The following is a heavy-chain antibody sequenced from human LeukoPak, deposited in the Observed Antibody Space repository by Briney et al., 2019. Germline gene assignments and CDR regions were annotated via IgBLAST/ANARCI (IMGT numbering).Heavy chain of an antibody. CDR1: GFTFSDYY. CDR2: ISSSSSYI. Sequence: KSGGSLRLSCAASGFTFSDYYMSWVRQAPGKGLEWVSSISSSSSYIYYADSVKGRFTISRDNAKNSLYLQMNSLRAEDTAVYYCARDGVSYYDFWSGYIDYWGQGTLVTVSS. V-gene: IGHV3-21*01. D-gene: IGHD3-3*01. J-gene: IGHJ4*02. CDR3: ARDGVSYYDFWSGYIDY.